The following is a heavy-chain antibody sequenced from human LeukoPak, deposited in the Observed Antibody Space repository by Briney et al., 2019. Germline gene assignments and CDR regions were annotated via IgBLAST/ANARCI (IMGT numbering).Heavy chain of an antibody. J-gene: IGHJ4*02. D-gene: IGHD6-13*01. Sequence: PGGSLRLSCATSGLTFSSYWMHWVRQAPGKGLVWVSRINSDGNSTSYADSVKGRFTISRDNSKNTLYLQMNSLRVEDTAVYYCAKGRTGYIPDSWGQGTLVTVSS. CDR3: AKGRTGYIPDS. CDR2: INSDGNST. V-gene: IGHV3-74*01. CDR1: GLTFSSYW.